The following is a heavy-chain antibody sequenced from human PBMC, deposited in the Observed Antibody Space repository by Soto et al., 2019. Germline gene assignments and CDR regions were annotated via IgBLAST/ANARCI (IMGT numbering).Heavy chain of an antibody. D-gene: IGHD1-26*01. J-gene: IGHJ6*02. CDR1: GLDFSSEV. V-gene: IGHV3-23*01. Sequence: LRLSCAASGLDFSSEVMCWVRQAPGKGLEWVSSISGSGRTIYHADSMRGRFAISRDNSKNSLYLQLNNLRVDDTAVYYCAKVGPSYYYGMDVWGQGTTVTVSS. CDR2: ISGSGRTI. CDR3: AKVGPSYYYGMDV.